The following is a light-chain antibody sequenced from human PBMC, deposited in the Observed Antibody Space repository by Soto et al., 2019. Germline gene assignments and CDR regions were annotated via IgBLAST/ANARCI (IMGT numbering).Light chain of an antibody. CDR2: GTS. CDR1: QSVSSNY. J-gene: IGKJ2*03. CDR3: QQYGNSPRYS. V-gene: IGKV3-20*01. Sequence: EIVLTQSPGTLSLSLGERATLSCRASQSVSSNYLAWYHQKPGQAPRLLIYGTSSRATGTPARFSGSGSGTDFTLTISRLEPEDFAVYYCQQYGNSPRYSFGQGTKLEIK.